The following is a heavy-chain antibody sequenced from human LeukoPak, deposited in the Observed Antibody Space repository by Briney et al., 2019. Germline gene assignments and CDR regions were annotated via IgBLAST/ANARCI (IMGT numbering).Heavy chain of an antibody. CDR3: ARTPYYDILTGRSFGAFDI. D-gene: IGHD3-9*01. CDR2: INHSGST. V-gene: IGHV4-34*01. J-gene: IGHJ3*02. CDR1: GGSINSYY. Sequence: SETLSLTCTVSGGSINSYYWSWIRQPPGKGLEWIGEINHSGSTNYNPSLKSRVTISVDTSKNQFSLKLSSVTAADTAVYYCARTPYYDILTGRSFGAFDIWGQGTMVTVSS.